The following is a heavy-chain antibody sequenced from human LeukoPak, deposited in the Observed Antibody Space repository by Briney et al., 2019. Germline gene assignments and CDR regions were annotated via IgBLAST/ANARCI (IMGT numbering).Heavy chain of an antibody. CDR3: AKSSGWNYYYYYMDV. V-gene: IGHV3-21*01. Sequence: GGSLRLSCAASGFTFSNYGMNWVRQAPGKGLEWVSSISSSSTYIYYADSVKGRFTISRGNAKNSLYLQMNSLRAEDTAVYYCAKSSGWNYYYYYMDVWGKGTTVIASS. CDR2: ISSSSTYI. D-gene: IGHD6-19*01. CDR1: GFTFSNYG. J-gene: IGHJ6*03.